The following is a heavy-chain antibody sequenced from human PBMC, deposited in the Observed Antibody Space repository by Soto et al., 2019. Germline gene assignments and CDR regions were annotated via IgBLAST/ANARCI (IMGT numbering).Heavy chain of an antibody. J-gene: IGHJ4*01. D-gene: IGHD1-26*01. Sequence: PSETLSLTCTVSGASISSTSSYWGWVRQSPGKGLEWIGSFFYNKNTYYNPSLKSRVSKSVDTSKMQFSLNLTSVTAADTAVYYCARHVEWEIFYYF. CDR3: ARHVEWEIFYYF. V-gene: IGHV4-39*01. CDR2: FFYNKNT. CDR1: GASISSTSSY.